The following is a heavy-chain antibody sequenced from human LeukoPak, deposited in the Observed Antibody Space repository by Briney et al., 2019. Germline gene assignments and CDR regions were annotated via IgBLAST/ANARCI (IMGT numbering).Heavy chain of an antibody. CDR1: GFTVSSNY. V-gene: IGHV3-21*01. Sequence: PGGSLRLSCAASGFTVSSNYMSWVRQAPGKGLEWVSSISSSSSYIYYADSVKGRFTISRDNAKNSLYLQMNSLRAEDTAVYYCARGEGFDYWGQGTLVTVSS. CDR3: ARGEGFDY. J-gene: IGHJ4*02. CDR2: ISSSSSYI.